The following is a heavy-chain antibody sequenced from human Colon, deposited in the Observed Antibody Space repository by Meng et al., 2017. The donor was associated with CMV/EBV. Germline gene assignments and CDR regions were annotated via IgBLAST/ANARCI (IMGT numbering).Heavy chain of an antibody. Sequence: ASVKVSCKSSNYTFTNYGIAWVRQAPGQGLEWMGWISAYNGETKYEEKLQDRVTMTTDTSTSTAYMELRSLRSDDTAVYYCARVPRSGGYTPGWLHLWGQGSSVTVSS. V-gene: IGHV1-18*01. CDR2: ISAYNGET. CDR1: NYTFTNYG. CDR3: ARVPRSGGYTPGWLHL. J-gene: IGHJ5*02. D-gene: IGHD1-26*01.